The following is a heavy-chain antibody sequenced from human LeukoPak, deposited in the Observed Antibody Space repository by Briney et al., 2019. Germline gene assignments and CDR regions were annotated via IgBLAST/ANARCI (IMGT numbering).Heavy chain of an antibody. CDR1: GFTFSDYS. Sequence: GGSLRLSCPPSGFTFSDYSMSCVPDAPGEGGECGSSISSSSDYIYEADSVKGRFNISRDNARNSLYLQMNSLRAEDTAVYYCARSRSVSNYKGMDVWGQGTTVTVSS. J-gene: IGHJ6*02. CDR2: ISSSSDYI. D-gene: IGHD5/OR15-5a*01. CDR3: ARSRSVSNYKGMDV. V-gene: IGHV3-21*01.